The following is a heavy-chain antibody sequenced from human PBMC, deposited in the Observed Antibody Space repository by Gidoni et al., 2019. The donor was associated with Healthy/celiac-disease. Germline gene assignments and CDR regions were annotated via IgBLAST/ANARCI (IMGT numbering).Heavy chain of an antibody. CDR1: GGSISSSSYY. Sequence: QLQLQESGPGLVKPSETLSLTCTVSGGSISSSSYYWGWIRQPPGKGLEWIGSIYYSGSTYYNPSLKSRVTISVDTSKNQFSLKLSSVTAADTAVYYCARLTVTTGWDFDYWGQGTLVTVSS. CDR2: IYYSGST. D-gene: IGHD4-17*01. V-gene: IGHV4-39*01. J-gene: IGHJ4*02. CDR3: ARLTVTTGWDFDY.